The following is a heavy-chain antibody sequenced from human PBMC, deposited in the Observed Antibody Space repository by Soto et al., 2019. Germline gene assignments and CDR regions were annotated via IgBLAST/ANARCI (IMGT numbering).Heavy chain of an antibody. CDR1: GGSFSGYY. CDR2: INHSGST. CDR3: ATRRYYEILPGQSPRDY. D-gene: IGHD3-9*01. V-gene: IGHV4-34*01. Sequence: SETLSLTCAVYGGSFSGYYWSWIRQPPGKGLEWIGEINHSGSTNYNPSLKSRVTISVDTSKNQFSLKLSSVTAADTAVYYCATRRYYEILPGQSPRDYWGQGTLVTVS. J-gene: IGHJ4*02.